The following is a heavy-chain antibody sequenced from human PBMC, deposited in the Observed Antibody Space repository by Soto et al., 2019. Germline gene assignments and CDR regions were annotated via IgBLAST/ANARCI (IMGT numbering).Heavy chain of an antibody. Sequence: SETLSLTCIVSGVSVTSYTWSWVRQPANKGLEWIGRVFSSVSATYNPSLKSRVSIPMDTAENRISLKLDSVTAADAGVYFCARDGMTTGDTWGPGTLVTVSS. CDR2: VFSSVSA. CDR1: GVSVTSYT. V-gene: IGHV4-4*07. J-gene: IGHJ4*02. D-gene: IGHD2-21*02. CDR3: ARDGMTTGDT.